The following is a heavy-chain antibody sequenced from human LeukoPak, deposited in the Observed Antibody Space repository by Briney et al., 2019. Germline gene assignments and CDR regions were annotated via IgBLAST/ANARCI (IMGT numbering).Heavy chain of an antibody. CDR1: GVSISSYY. Sequence: PSETLSLTCTVSGVSISSYYWSWIRQPPGKGLEWIGYIYYSGSTNYNPSLKTRVTISVDPSKNQFSLKLSSVTAADTAVYYCARGSDSSSWYYFDYWGQGALVTVSS. V-gene: IGHV4-59*01. J-gene: IGHJ4*02. CDR2: IYYSGST. D-gene: IGHD6-13*01. CDR3: ARGSDSSSWYYFDY.